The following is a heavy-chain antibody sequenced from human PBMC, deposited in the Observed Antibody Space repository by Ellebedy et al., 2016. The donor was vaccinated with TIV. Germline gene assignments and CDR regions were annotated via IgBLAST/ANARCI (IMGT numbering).Heavy chain of an antibody. CDR2: INWNGGST. J-gene: IGHJ5*02. V-gene: IGHV3-20*01. D-gene: IGHD3-22*01. CDR3: AKGGPDRITMIVAVITMYFDN. Sequence: GGSLRLXXAASGFTFDDYGMSWVRQAPGKGLEWVSGINWNGGSTGYADSVKGRFTISRDNAKNSLYLQMNSLRAEDTALYHCAKGGPDRITMIVAVITMYFDNWGQGTLVTVSS. CDR1: GFTFDDYG.